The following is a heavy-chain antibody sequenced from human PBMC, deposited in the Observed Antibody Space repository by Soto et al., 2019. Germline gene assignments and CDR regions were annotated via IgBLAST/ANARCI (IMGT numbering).Heavy chain of an antibody. J-gene: IGHJ5*02. D-gene: IGHD3-22*01. CDR3: ARDTENYYDSSGYYYWWFDP. Sequence: SVKVSCKASGGTFSSYAISWLRQAPGQGLEWMGGIIPIFGTANYAQKFQGRVTITADESTSTAYMELSSLRSEDTAVYYCARDTENYYDSSGYYYWWFDPWGQGTLVTVSS. CDR2: IIPIFGTA. CDR1: GGTFSSYA. V-gene: IGHV1-69*13.